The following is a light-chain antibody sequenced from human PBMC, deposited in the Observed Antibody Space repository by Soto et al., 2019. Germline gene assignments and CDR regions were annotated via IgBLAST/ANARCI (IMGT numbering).Light chain of an antibody. CDR1: SSNIGSNY. Sequence: QSALTQPPSASGTPGQRVTISCSGSSSNIGSNYVYWYQQLPGTAPKLLIYRNNQRPSGVPDRFSGSKSGTSASLAISGLRSEDEADYYCAAWDDSLRTVFGTGTKVTVL. V-gene: IGLV1-47*01. CDR2: RNN. CDR3: AAWDDSLRTV. J-gene: IGLJ1*01.